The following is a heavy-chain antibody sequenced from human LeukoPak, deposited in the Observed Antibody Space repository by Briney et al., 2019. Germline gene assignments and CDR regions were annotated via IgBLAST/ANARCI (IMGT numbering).Heavy chain of an antibody. CDR3: ARSYVWGSYDAFDI. CDR1: GFSLSTSGMC. Sequence: SVSGPALVKPTQTLTLTCTFSGFSLSTSGMCVSWIRRPPGKALEWLARIDWDDDKYYSTSLKTRLTISKDTSKNQVVLTMTNMDPVDTATYYCARSYVWGSYDAFDIWGQGTMVTVSS. CDR2: IDWDDDK. J-gene: IGHJ3*02. V-gene: IGHV2-70*11. D-gene: IGHD3-16*01.